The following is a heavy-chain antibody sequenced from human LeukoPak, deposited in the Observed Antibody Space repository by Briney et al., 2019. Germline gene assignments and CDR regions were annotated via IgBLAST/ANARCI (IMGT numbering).Heavy chain of an antibody. Sequence: PGGSLRLSCAASGFTFSSYAMHWVRQAPGKGLEWVAVISYDGSNKYYADSVKGRFTISRDNAKNSLYLQMNSLRAEDTAVYYCARDPLDDYGDYGPPYDYYYYGMDVWGKGTTVTVSS. V-gene: IGHV3-30-3*01. CDR1: GFTFSSYA. D-gene: IGHD4-17*01. J-gene: IGHJ6*04. CDR3: ARDPLDDYGDYGPPYDYYYYGMDV. CDR2: ISYDGSNK.